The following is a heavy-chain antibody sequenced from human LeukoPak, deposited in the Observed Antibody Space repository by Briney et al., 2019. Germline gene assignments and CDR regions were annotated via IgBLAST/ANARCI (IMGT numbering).Heavy chain of an antibody. Sequence: ASVKVSCKVSGYTFSGYYLHWVRQAPGQGLEWMGRINPNSSGTNYAQKFQGRVTMTRDTSISTAYMDLSSLTSDDTAVYYCTRGPSNSDYWGQGTLVTVSS. D-gene: IGHD2-8*01. V-gene: IGHV1-2*06. CDR1: GYTFSGYY. CDR2: INPNSSGT. CDR3: TRGPSNSDY. J-gene: IGHJ4*02.